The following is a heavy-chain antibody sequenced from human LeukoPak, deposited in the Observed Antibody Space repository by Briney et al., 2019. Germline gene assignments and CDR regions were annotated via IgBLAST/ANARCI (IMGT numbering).Heavy chain of an antibody. CDR2: IIPIFGTA. V-gene: IGHV1-69*13. J-gene: IGHJ4*02. CDR3: VRIHVNSLMSGYFDY. Sequence: SVKVSCKASGGTFSSYAISWVRQAPGQGLEWMGGIIPIFGTANYAQKFQGRVTITADESTSTAYMELSSLRSEDTAVYYCVRIHVNSLMSGYFDYWGQGTLVTVSS. D-gene: IGHD2-21*01. CDR1: GGTFSSYA.